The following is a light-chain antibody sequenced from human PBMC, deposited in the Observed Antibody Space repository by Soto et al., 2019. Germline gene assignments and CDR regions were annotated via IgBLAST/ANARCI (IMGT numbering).Light chain of an antibody. CDR3: QQSFTSIFT. CDR1: QTIYQA. CDR2: SAT. Sequence: DIQMTPSPSSLSASVGDRVTITCRASQTIYQALNWYHQKPGKAPRLLISSATALQRGVPSRFSGSGYGAEFTLIISSLLPEDFGTYYCQQSFTSIFTFGPGNKVDV. V-gene: IGKV1-39*01. J-gene: IGKJ3*01.